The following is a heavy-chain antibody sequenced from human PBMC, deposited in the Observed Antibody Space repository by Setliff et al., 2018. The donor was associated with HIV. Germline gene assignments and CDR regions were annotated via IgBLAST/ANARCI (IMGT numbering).Heavy chain of an antibody. J-gene: IGHJ3*01. Sequence: SETLSLTCSVSGGSISSGSYYWTWFRQPAGKGPEWIGHIYTNGYTNYNPSLKSRVTISVDTSKNQFSPRLTSVTAADTAVYYCARAPPGIQNDAFDVWGQGTMVTVSS. CDR1: GGSISSGSYY. CDR3: ARAPPGIQNDAFDV. V-gene: IGHV4-61*09. CDR2: IYTNGYT.